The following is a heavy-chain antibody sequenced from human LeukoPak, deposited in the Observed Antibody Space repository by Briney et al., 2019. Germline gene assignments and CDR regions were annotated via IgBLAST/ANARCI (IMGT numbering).Heavy chain of an antibody. J-gene: IGHJ5*02. CDR2: IYYSGST. CDR3: ARVSCSSTNCSSWWFDP. CDR1: GGSISSYY. Sequence: SETLSLTCTVPGGSISSYYWSWIRQPPGKGLEWIGYIYYSGSTYYNPSLKSRVTISVDTSKNQFSLKLSSVTAADTAVYYCARVSCSSTNCSSWWFDPWGQGTLVTVSS. D-gene: IGHD2-2*01. V-gene: IGHV4-59*08.